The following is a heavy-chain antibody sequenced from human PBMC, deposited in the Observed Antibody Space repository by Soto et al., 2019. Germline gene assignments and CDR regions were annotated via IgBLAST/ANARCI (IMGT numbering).Heavy chain of an antibody. D-gene: IGHD3-16*02. CDR3: ARRGGYLTFFDY. V-gene: IGHV2-5*01. Sequence: SGPTLVNPTQTLTLTCTFSGFSPSTSGVGVGWIRQPPGKALEWLALIYWNDDRRYSPSLKSRLTITRDTSKNQVVLTMTNMDPVDTATYYCARRGGYLTFFDYRGQGTLVTVSS. J-gene: IGHJ4*02. CDR1: GFSPSTSGVG. CDR2: IYWNDDR.